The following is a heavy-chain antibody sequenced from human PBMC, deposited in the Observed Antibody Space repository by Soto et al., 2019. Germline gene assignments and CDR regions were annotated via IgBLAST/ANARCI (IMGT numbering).Heavy chain of an antibody. CDR2: MSPNSGNT. V-gene: IGHV1-8*01. J-gene: IGHJ6*02. CDR1: GYTFTSYD. CDR3: ARTGSPGSYEFNPPYYYYYYGMDV. D-gene: IGHD3-10*01. Sequence: GASVKVSCKASGYTFTSYDINWVLQATGQGLEWMGWMSPNSGNTGYAQKFQGRVTMTRNTSISTAYMELSSLRSEDTAVYYCARTGSPGSYEFNPPYYYYYYGMDVWGQGTTVTVSS.